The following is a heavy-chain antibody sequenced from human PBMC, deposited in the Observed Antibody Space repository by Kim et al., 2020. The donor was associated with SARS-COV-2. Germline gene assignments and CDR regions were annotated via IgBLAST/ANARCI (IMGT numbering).Heavy chain of an antibody. Sequence: GSLRLSCSASGFTVSSDLMKWVRQAPGKGLEWVSLIHSDGRTYYADSVKGRFTISRDNSENTLSLQMNAVRADDSAVYYCATRGPWGQGTLAT. CDR2: IHSDGRT. J-gene: IGHJ4*02. CDR1: GFTVSSDL. CDR3: ATRGP. V-gene: IGHV3-66*01. D-gene: IGHD3-16*01.